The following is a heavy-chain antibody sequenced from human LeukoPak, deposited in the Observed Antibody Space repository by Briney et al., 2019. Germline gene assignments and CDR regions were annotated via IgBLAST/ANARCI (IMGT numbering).Heavy chain of an antibody. D-gene: IGHD5-24*01. CDR3: ARDRDGYNYVDY. Sequence: PSETLSLTCTVSGGSISSGGYYWSWIRQHPGKGLEWIGYIYYSGSTYYNPSLKSRVTISVDTSKNQFSLKLSSVTAADTAVYYCARDRDGYNYVDYWGQGTLVTVSS. J-gene: IGHJ4*02. V-gene: IGHV4-31*03. CDR1: GGSISSGGYY. CDR2: IYYSGST.